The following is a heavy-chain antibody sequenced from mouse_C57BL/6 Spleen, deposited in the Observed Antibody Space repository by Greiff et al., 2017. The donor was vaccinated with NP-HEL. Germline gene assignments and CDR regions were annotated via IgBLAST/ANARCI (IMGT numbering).Heavy chain of an antibody. V-gene: IGHV5-6*01. Sequence: VQLQQSGGDLVKPGGSLKLSCAASGFTFSSYGMSWVRQTPDKRLELVATISSGGSYTYYPDSVKGRFTISRDNAKNTLYLQMSSLKSEDTAMYYCARLVTTVVYWYFDVWGTGTTVTVSS. CDR3: ARLVTTVVYWYFDV. CDR1: GFTFSSYG. CDR2: ISSGGSYT. J-gene: IGHJ1*03. D-gene: IGHD1-1*01.